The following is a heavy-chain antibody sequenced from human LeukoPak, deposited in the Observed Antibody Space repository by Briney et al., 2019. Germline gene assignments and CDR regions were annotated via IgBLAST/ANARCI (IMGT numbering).Heavy chain of an antibody. Sequence: ASVKVSCKASGYTFTSYGISWVRQAPGQGLEWMGMINPSGGSTSYAQNFQGRVTLTRDTSTSIVYMEVSSLRSEDTAVYYCARDRGYYDSSAPSYYFDYWGQGTLVTVSS. CDR2: INPSGGST. D-gene: IGHD3-22*01. CDR1: GYTFTSYG. V-gene: IGHV1-46*01. J-gene: IGHJ4*02. CDR3: ARDRGYYDSSAPSYYFDY.